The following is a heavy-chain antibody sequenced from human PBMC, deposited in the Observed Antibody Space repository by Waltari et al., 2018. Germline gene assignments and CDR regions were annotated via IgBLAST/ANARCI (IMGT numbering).Heavy chain of an antibody. CDR1: GYPSPAYN. D-gene: IGHD6-19*01. J-gene: IGHJ4*02. CDR2: INPNSGGT. V-gene: IGHV1-2*06. CDR3: ARVLSIAVASLGY. Sequence: VQLVQSGARVKKPGAHVQVSCQASGYPSPAYNMPWARRAPGQGLEWMGRINPNSGGTNYAQKFQGRVTMTRDTSISTAYMELSRLRSDDTAVYDCARVLSIAVASLGYWGQGTLVTVSS.